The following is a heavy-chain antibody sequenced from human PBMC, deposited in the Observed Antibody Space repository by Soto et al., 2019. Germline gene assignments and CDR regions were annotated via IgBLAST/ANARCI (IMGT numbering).Heavy chain of an antibody. V-gene: IGHV3-7*01. D-gene: IGHD3-22*01. CDR3: ARDRGRPDLRDTHYYDSSDLDYGMDV. Sequence: EVRLVESGGGLVQPGGSLTLSCAASGFTFSSYWMTWVRQAPGKGLEWVANINQDGSEKYYMDSMKGRFTISRDNAKNSLLLQLNSLRAEDTAAYYCARDRGRPDLRDTHYYDSSDLDYGMDVWGQGTTVTVSS. J-gene: IGHJ6*02. CDR2: INQDGSEK. CDR1: GFTFSSYW.